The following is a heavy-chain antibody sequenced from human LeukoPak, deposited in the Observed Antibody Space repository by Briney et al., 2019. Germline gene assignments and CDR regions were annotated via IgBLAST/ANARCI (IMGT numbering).Heavy chain of an antibody. V-gene: IGHV3-33*01. J-gene: IGHJ5*02. D-gene: IGHD2-15*01. CDR1: GFPFTSYG. CDR3: ARAVLEHCAGGSCYRWSDP. CDR2: VWFDGSSK. Sequence: GGSLRLSCAASGFPFTSYGMHWIRQTPNKGLEWVALVWFDGSSKYYADSVKGRFTISRDNSKNTVYLQMNSLSAGDAAIYYCARAVLEHCAGGSCYRWSDPWGQGTLVAVSS.